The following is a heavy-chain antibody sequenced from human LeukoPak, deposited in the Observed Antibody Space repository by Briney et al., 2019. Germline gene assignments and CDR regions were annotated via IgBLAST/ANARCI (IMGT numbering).Heavy chain of an antibody. J-gene: IGHJ4*02. CDR3: AKSRGFGDSYDS. D-gene: IGHD3-10*01. CDR2: IGDSGGST. V-gene: IGHV3-23*01. CDR1: GFTLGAM. Sequence: GGSLRLSCAASGFTLGAMSWLRQAPGKGLEWVSTIGDSGGSTYYADSVKGRFTISRDNSKNTLYLQMNSLRAEDSAVYYCAKSRGFGDSYDSWGQGTLVTVSS.